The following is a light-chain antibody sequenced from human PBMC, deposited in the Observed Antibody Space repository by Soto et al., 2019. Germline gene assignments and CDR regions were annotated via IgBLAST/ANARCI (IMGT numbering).Light chain of an antibody. CDR1: QSVDTTF. CDR3: QQYMSSVT. J-gene: IGKJ1*01. CDR2: GAS. V-gene: IGKV3-20*01. Sequence: EIVLTQSPGSLSLSPGQRATLSCRASQSVDTTFFAWYQKKPGQAPRLRIYGASKRATGIPDRFSGSGSGTDFTLIISSLEPEDFAVYYCQQYMSSVTFGQGTKVEIK.